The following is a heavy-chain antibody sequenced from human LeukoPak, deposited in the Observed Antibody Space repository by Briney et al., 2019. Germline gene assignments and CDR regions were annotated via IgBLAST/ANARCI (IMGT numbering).Heavy chain of an antibody. CDR2: IYYSGST. V-gene: IGHV4-39*01. CDR3: ARQSGWYPHWCFDL. CDR1: GGSISSSSYY. Sequence: SETLSLTCTVSGGSISSSSYYWGWIRQPPGKGLEWIGSIYYSGSTYDNPSLKSRVTISVDTSKNQFSLKLSSVTAADTAVYYCARQSGWYPHWCFDLWGRGTLVTVSS. J-gene: IGHJ2*01. D-gene: IGHD6-19*01.